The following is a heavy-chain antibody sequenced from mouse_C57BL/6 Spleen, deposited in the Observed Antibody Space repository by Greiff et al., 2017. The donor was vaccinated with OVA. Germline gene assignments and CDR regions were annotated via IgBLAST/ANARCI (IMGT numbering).Heavy chain of an antibody. D-gene: IGHD2-4*01. V-gene: IGHV1-26*01. Sequence: EVQLQQSGPELVKPGASVKISCKASGYTFTDYYMNWVKQSHGKSLEWIGDINPNNGGTSYNQKFKGKATLTVDKSSSTAYMELRSLTSEDSAVYYCAKWYYDPKSLFAYWGQGTLVTVSA. CDR2: INPNNGGT. J-gene: IGHJ3*01. CDR3: AKWYYDPKSLFAY. CDR1: GYTFTDYY.